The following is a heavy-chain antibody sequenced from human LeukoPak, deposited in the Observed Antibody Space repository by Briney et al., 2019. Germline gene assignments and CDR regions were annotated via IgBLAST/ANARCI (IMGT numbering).Heavy chain of an antibody. J-gene: IGHJ4*02. CDR3: ASGPPFLKYFEY. D-gene: IGHD3-3*01. V-gene: IGHV3-23*01. Sequence: PGGSLRLSCAASGFTFSTYVMNWFRQAPGKGLEWVSTISVGAEYIFYADSVKGRFTISRDDSNHALYLQMHSLRAEDTALYYCASGPPFLKYFEYWGQGTLVTVSS. CDR1: GFTFSTYV. CDR2: ISVGAEYI.